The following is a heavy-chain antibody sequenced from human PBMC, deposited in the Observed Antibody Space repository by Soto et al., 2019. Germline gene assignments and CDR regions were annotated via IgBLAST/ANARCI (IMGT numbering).Heavy chain of an antibody. V-gene: IGHV3-30*18. CDR2: ISYDGSNK. Sequence: QVQLVESGGGVVQPGRSLRLSCAASGFTFSSYGMHWVRQAPGKGLEWVAVISYDGSNKYYADSVKGRFTISRDNSKNTLYLQMNSLRAEDTAVYYCAKILERDITGTTLMYYFDYWGQGTLVTVSS. J-gene: IGHJ4*02. D-gene: IGHD1-7*01. CDR1: GFTFSSYG. CDR3: AKILERDITGTTLMYYFDY.